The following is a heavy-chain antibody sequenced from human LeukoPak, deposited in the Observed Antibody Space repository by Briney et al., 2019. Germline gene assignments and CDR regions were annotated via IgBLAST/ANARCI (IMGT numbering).Heavy chain of an antibody. CDR2: IYPGDSDT. CDR1: GHSFTSYW. V-gene: IGHV5-51*01. D-gene: IGHD6-6*01. J-gene: IGHJ6*02. CDR3: ARLPEKTYSSSSGTLPFGYYGMDV. Sequence: KDGESLKISCKGSGHSFTSYWIGWVRQMPGKGLEWMGIIYPGDSDTRYSPSFQGQVTISADKSISTACLQWSSLKASDTAMYYCARLPEKTYSSSSGTLPFGYYGMDVWGQGTTVTVSS.